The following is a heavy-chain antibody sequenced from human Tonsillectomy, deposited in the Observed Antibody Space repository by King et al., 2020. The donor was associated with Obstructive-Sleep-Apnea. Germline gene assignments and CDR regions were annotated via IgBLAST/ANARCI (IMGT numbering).Heavy chain of an antibody. CDR2: INHSGST. Sequence: VQLQQWGAGLLKPSETLSLTCAVYGGSFSGYYWSWIRQPPGKGLEWIGEINHSGSTNYNPSLKSRVTISVDTSKNQFSLKLSSVTAADTAVYYCARGSPRSGPRGWGHGTLVTVSS. V-gene: IGHV4-34*01. D-gene: IGHD3-3*01. CDR3: ARGSPRSGPRG. J-gene: IGHJ4*01. CDR1: GGSFSGYY.